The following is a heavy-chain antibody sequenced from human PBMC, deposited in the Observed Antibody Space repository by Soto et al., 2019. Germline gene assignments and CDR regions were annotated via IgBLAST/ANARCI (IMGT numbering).Heavy chain of an antibody. J-gene: IGHJ4*02. CDR1: GFTFSSYA. CDR2: ISGSGGST. Sequence: EVQLLESGGGLVQPGGSLRISCAASGFTFSSYAMSWVRQAPGKGLEWVSAISGSGGSTYYADSVKGRFTISRYNSKNTLYLQMNSLRAEDTAVYYCAKEPTQQLVPFDYRGQGTLVTVSS. CDR3: AKEPTQQLVPFDY. V-gene: IGHV3-23*01. D-gene: IGHD6-13*01.